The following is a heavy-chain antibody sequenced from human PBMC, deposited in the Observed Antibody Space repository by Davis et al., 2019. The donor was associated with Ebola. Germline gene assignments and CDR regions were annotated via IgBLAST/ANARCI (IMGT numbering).Heavy chain of an antibody. J-gene: IGHJ5*02. CDR3: ARDIAMIRGGWFDH. CDR2: VNPNSGGA. V-gene: IGHV1-2*02. CDR1: GYTFIGYY. D-gene: IGHD3-16*01. Sequence: AASVKVSCKASGYTFIGYYIHWVRQAPGQGLEWMGWVNPNSGGANYAQKFQGRVTMTTDTSTSTAYMELRSLRSDDTAVYYCARDIAMIRGGWFDHWGQGTLVSVSS.